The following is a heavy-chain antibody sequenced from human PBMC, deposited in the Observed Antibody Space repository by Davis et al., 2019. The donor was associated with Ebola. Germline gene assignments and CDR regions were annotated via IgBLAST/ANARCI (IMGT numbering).Heavy chain of an antibody. Sequence: PGGSLRLSCAASGFTFSSYDMHWVRQATGKGLEWVSAIGTAGDTYYPGSVKGRFTISRENAKNSLYLQMNSLRAEDTAVYYCAKVQSIYSSGRPDYWGQGTLVTVSS. CDR3: AKVQSIYSSGRPDY. J-gene: IGHJ4*02. V-gene: IGHV3-13*01. CDR1: GFTFSSYD. CDR2: IGTAGDT. D-gene: IGHD3-22*01.